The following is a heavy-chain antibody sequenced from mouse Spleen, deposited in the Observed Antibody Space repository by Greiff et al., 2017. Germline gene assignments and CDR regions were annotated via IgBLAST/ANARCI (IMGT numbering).Heavy chain of an antibody. CDR1: GFTFSDYY. V-gene: IGHV5-16*01. CDR2: INYDGSST. D-gene: IGHD1-1*01. Sequence: DVQLVESEGGLVQPGSSMKLSCTASGFTFSDYYMAWVRQVPEKGLEWVANINYDGSSTYYLDSLKSRFIISRDNAKNILYLQMSSLKSEDTATYYCAREGYYGFDYWGQGTTLTVSS. J-gene: IGHJ2*01. CDR3: AREGYYGFDY.